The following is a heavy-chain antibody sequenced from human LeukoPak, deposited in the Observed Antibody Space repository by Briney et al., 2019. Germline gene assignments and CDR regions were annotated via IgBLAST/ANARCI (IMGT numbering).Heavy chain of an antibody. CDR3: ARGRGSSGWPYYYYYYMDV. CDR1: GYTFTSYD. J-gene: IGHJ6*03. V-gene: IGHV1-8*01. CDR2: MNPNSGNT. D-gene: IGHD6-19*01. Sequence: GASVKVSCKASGYTFTSYDINWVRQATGQGLEWMGWMNPNSGNTGYAQKFQGRVTMTRNTSISTAYMELSSLRSEDTAVYYCARGRGSSGWPYYYYYYMDVWGKGTTVTVSS.